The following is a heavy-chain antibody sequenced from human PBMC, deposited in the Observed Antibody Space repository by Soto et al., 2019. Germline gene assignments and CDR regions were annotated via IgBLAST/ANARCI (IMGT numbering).Heavy chain of an antibody. Sequence: PSETLSLTCAVSGGSISSGGYSWSWIRQPPGKGLEWIGYIYHSGSTYYNPSLKSRVTISVDRSKNQFSLNLSSVTAADTAVYFFASATAGTRRTWFVPWGQGTLVTVPS. J-gene: IGHJ5*02. CDR2: IYHSGST. CDR1: GGSISSGGYS. D-gene: IGHD1-1*01. CDR3: ASATAGTRRTWFVP. V-gene: IGHV4-30-2*01.